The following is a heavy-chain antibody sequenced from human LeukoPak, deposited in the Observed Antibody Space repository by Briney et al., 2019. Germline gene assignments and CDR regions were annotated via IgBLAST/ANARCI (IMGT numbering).Heavy chain of an antibody. V-gene: IGHV3-23*01. CDR2: IGSGADL. CDR3: AKDWTPHNRVYGCLDA. J-gene: IGHJ5*02. D-gene: IGHD3-10*01. CDR1: GFAFGVHA. Sequence: GGSLRLSCVGSGFAFGVHAMNWVRQAPGKGPEWVATIGSGADLFYAESVKGRFTISRDDPRNTVWLQMNSLRAEDTALYYCAKDWTPHNRVYGCLDAWGQGTQVTVSS.